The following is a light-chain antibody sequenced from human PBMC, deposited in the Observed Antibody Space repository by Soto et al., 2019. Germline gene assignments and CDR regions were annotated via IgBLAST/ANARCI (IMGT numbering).Light chain of an antibody. CDR3: QQYGSSPST. V-gene: IGKV3-20*01. CDR2: GAS. CDR1: QSVSSSY. J-gene: IGKJ1*01. Sequence: EIVLTQSPGTLSLXPGERATLSCRASQSVSSSYLAWYQQKPGQAPRLLIYGASSRATGIPDRFSGSGSGTDFTLTISRLEPEDFAVYYCQQYGSSPSTFGQGTKVDIK.